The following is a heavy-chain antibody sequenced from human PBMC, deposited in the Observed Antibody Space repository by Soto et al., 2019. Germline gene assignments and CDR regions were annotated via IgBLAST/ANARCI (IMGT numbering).Heavy chain of an antibody. J-gene: IGHJ4*02. CDR2: SSNSGTYT. CDR1: GFTVSDYY. V-gene: IGHV3-11*06. CDR3: ARSGENYNVLDY. Sequence: GSLRLSCAASGFTVSDYYMSWIRQAPGKGLEWLSYSSNSGTYTRYADSVKGRFSISRDNAKNSLYLQINSLRGEDTATYYCARSGENYNVLDYWGQGTPVTVSS. D-gene: IGHD3-10*02.